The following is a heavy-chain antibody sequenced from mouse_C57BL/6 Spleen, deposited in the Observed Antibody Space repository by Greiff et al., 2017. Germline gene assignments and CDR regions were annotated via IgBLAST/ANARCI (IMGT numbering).Heavy chain of an antibody. CDR3: ARPYEYYEMGY. CDR1: GYTFTDYT. J-gene: IGHJ4*01. V-gene: IGHV1-78*01. CDR2: IYPRDGST. Sequence: QVQLQQSDAELVKPGASVKLSCKASGYTFTDYTIHWMKQRPEQGLEWIGYIYPRDGSTKYNEKFKGKATLTADKSSSPAYMQLNSLTSEDSAVYFCARPYEYYEMGYWGQGTSGTVAS. D-gene: IGHD1-1*01.